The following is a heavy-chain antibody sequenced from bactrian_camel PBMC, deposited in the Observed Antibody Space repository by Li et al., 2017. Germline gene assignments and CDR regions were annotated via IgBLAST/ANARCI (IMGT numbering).Heavy chain of an antibody. CDR2: SDRDGGA. CDR3: AADIVSIEVTTHIPSVIPY. D-gene: IGHD5*01. J-gene: IGHJ4*01. Sequence: QLVESGGGSAQVGGSLRLSCAASGLTFDERAMGWFRQAPGKEREGVAVSDRDGGATYADPVKGRFTISRDNAENTLYLQMNSLMPEDTAMYYCAADIVSIEVTTHIPSVIPYWGQGTQVTVS. V-gene: IGHV3S63*01. CDR1: GLTFDERA.